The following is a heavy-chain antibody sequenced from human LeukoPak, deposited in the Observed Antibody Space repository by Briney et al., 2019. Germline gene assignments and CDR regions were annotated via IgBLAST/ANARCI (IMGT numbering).Heavy chain of an antibody. V-gene: IGHV1-18*01. CDR2: ISAYNGNT. D-gene: IGHD6-6*01. Sequence: GSSVKVSCKASGYTFTSYSITWVRQAPGQGLEWMGWISAYNGNTKYAQKLQGRVTMTTDTSTSTAYMELRSLRSDDTAVYYCARDYIAAPTDYWGQGTLVTVSS. CDR3: ARDYIAAPTDY. CDR1: GYTFTSYS. J-gene: IGHJ4*02.